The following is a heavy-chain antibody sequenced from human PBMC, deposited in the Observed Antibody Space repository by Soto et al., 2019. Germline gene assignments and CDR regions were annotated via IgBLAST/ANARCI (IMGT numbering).Heavy chain of an antibody. D-gene: IGHD3-22*01. V-gene: IGHV1-3*01. CDR2: INAGNGNP. CDR1: CCSDSGYT. CDR3: AKGSYYYESTGYYPDF. J-gene: IGHJ4*02. Sequence: KIYFKRACCSDSGYTMHLALHVPEKRLEWMGWINAGNGNPKYSQKFQDRVTISRDTSATTAYMEMSSLRSEDTAVYYCAKGSYYYESTGYYPDFWGQGSLVTVTS.